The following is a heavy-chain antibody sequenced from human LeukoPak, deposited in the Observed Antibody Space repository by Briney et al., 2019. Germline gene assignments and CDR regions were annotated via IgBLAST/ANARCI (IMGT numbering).Heavy chain of an antibody. CDR1: GFTFSNYW. V-gene: IGHV3-7*03. CDR2: INRDGSER. CDR3: ARRNAMDV. Sequence: LGGSLRPSCAASGFTFSNYWMTWVRQAPGKGLEWVANINRDGSERYYVDSVKGRFTISRDDAKSSLYLQMNSLRAEDTAVYYCARRNAMDVWGQGTTVIVFS. J-gene: IGHJ6*02.